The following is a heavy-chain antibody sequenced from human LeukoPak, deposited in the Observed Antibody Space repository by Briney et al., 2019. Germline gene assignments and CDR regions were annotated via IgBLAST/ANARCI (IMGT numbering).Heavy chain of an antibody. J-gene: IGHJ4*02. CDR2: IIAYNGNT. CDR3: ARDLKMGYSSGRYSWGTGSSNDY. D-gene: IGHD6-19*01. CDR1: GYTFTSYG. Sequence: GASVKVSCKASGYTFTSYGISWVRQAPGQGLEWMEWIIAYNGNTNYAQKLQGRVTMTTDTSTSTAYMELRSLRSDDTAVYYCARDLKMGYSSGRYSWGTGSSNDYWGQGTLVTVSS. V-gene: IGHV1-18*01.